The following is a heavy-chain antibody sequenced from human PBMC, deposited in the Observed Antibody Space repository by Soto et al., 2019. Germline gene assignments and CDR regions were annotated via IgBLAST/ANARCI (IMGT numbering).Heavy chain of an antibody. CDR3: ARRGYRDGYNPTYYYFHGMDV. D-gene: IGHD5-18*01. Sequence: QVQLVQSGADVKKPGASVKVSCKASGYTFSSYGISWVRQAPGQGLEWIGWVSPYNGNRNYAQKFLGRVTLTTDTSTRTAYMELRSLRSDDTAVYYCARRGYRDGYNPTYYYFHGMDVWGQGTTLTVSS. CDR1: GYTFSSYG. J-gene: IGHJ6*02. CDR2: VSPYNGNR. V-gene: IGHV1-18*01.